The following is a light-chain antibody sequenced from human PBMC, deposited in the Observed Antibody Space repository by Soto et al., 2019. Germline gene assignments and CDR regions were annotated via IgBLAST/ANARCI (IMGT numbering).Light chain of an antibody. Sequence: DIQMTQSPSSLSASVGDRVTITCRASQAIRNDLAWYQQKPGRAPKRLIYGSYTLQSGVQSRFSGSGSGTEFTLTIRSLQPEDFATYYCIQHNVFPRTFGQGTKVDI. CDR2: GSY. J-gene: IGKJ1*01. V-gene: IGKV1-17*01. CDR3: IQHNVFPRT. CDR1: QAIRND.